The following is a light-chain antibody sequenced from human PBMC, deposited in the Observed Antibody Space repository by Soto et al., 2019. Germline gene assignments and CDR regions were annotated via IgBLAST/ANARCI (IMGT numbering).Light chain of an antibody. Sequence: QSVLTQPASVFGTPRQSITFSCTGTSSDVGGYNFVSWYQQHPGKAPKLMIYEVSSWPSGVSNRFSGSKSGNTASLTISGLQPEDEADYYGSSYKTSTTVVFGTGTKVTVL. V-gene: IGLV2-14*03. CDR2: EVS. CDR3: SSYKTSTTVV. CDR1: SSDVGGYNF. J-gene: IGLJ1*01.